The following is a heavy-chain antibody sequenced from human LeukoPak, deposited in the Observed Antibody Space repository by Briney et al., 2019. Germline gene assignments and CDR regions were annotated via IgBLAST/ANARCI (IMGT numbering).Heavy chain of an antibody. V-gene: IGHV4-59*01. D-gene: IGHD6-19*01. CDR3: ARDSGSSGWYRGYPDY. CDR1: GGSISSYY. J-gene: IGHJ4*02. Sequence: SETLSLTCTVSGGSISSYYWSWIRQPPGKGLEWIGYIYYSGSTNYNPSLKSRLTISLDTSKNQFSLKLSSVTAADTAVYYCARDSGSSGWYRGYPDYWGQGTLVTVSS. CDR2: IYYSGST.